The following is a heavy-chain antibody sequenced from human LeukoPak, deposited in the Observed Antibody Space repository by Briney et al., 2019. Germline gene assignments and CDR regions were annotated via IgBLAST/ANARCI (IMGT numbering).Heavy chain of an antibody. CDR1: GGTFNSYA. D-gene: IGHD3-10*01. Sequence: ASVKVSCKASGGTFNSYAISWVRQAPGQGLEWMGGFDPEDGETIYAQKFQGRVTMTEDTSTDTAYMELSSLRSEDTAVYYCATGYGSGSSGYWGQGTLVTVSS. CDR2: FDPEDGET. CDR3: ATGYGSGSSGY. J-gene: IGHJ4*02. V-gene: IGHV1-24*01.